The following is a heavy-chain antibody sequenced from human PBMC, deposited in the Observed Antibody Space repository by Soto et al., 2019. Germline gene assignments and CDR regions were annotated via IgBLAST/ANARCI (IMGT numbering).Heavy chain of an antibody. CDR2: IYYSGST. D-gene: IGHD2-15*01. Sequence: QVQLQESGPGLVKPSETLSLTCTVSGGSISSYYWSWIRQPPGKGLEWIGYIYYSGSTNYNPSLKSRVTISVDTSKNQFSLKLSSVTAADTAVYYCARVFCSGGSCYWFDPWGQGTLVTVSS. V-gene: IGHV4-59*01. CDR3: ARVFCSGGSCYWFDP. J-gene: IGHJ5*02. CDR1: GGSISSYY.